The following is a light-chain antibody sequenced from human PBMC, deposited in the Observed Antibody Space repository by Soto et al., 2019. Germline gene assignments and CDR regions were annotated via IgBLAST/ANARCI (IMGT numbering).Light chain of an antibody. CDR3: QQYNGYSS. V-gene: IGKV1-5*01. J-gene: IGKJ4*01. CDR2: HAS. CDR1: QSVSNW. Sequence: DIQMTQSPSTLSASVGDRVTITCRATQSVSNWLAWYQQKPGKAPKLLIYHASSLESGVPSRFSGSGFGTEFTLTISSLQPDDSATYYCQQYNGYSSFGGGNKVEIK.